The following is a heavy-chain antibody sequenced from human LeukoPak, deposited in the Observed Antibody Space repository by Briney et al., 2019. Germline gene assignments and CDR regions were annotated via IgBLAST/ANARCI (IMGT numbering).Heavy chain of an antibody. CDR3: AKDLRTGVSSYYYYMDV. Sequence: GGSLRLSCAASGFTFSFYGMHWVRQAPGKGLEWVAFTRYDGSTRYYAGSVKGRFTISRDNSKNTLYLQMNSLRPEDTAVYFCAKDLRTGVSSYYYYMDVWGKGTTVTVSS. D-gene: IGHD5/OR15-5a*01. CDR2: TRYDGSTR. J-gene: IGHJ6*03. CDR1: GFTFSFYG. V-gene: IGHV3-30*02.